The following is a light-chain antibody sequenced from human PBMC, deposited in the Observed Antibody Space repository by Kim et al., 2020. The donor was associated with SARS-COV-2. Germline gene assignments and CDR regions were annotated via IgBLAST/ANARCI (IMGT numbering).Light chain of an antibody. Sequence: ALGQTVKVTCHGDSLRWFYASGYQQKPGQATLLVIYGKNGRPSGIPDRFSGSTSGTTASMTITADQAEDEADYYCHSRDGSGNHLVFGGGTQLTVL. CDR2: GKN. J-gene: IGLJ2*01. CDR3: HSRDGSGNHLV. V-gene: IGLV3-19*01. CDR1: SLRWFY.